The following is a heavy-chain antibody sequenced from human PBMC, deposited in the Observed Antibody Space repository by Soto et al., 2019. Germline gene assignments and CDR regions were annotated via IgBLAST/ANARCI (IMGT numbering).Heavy chain of an antibody. Sequence: VQLMQSGAEVKQPGSSVKVSCKASGGTFSSHSINWVRQAPGQGLEWMGRIITLFGTANYAQNFQGRVTITADQSTSTAYMELNSLRSDDTAVYYCARAVGYGDFSAALLDWGQGTLVTVSS. J-gene: IGHJ4*02. D-gene: IGHD4-17*01. CDR1: GGTFSSHS. CDR2: IITLFGTA. V-gene: IGHV1-69*01. CDR3: ARAVGYGDFSAALLD.